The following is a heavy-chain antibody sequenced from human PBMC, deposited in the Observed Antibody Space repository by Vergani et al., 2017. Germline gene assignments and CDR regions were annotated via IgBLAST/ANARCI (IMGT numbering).Heavy chain of an antibody. J-gene: IGHJ6*03. V-gene: IGHV3-33*01. D-gene: IGHD2-8*01. CDR3: ARSGYCTDGVCYMTYYYYMDV. CDR1: GFTFNQYG. CDR2: TWYDGNNK. Sequence: QVQLVESGGGVVQPGRSLRLSCAASGFTFNQYGMHWVRQAPGKGLEWVAVTWYDGNNKQYADSVKGRFTISRDNSKSTMYLQMNSLRDADTAVYYCARSGYCTDGVCYMTYYYYMDVWGKGTAVTVSS.